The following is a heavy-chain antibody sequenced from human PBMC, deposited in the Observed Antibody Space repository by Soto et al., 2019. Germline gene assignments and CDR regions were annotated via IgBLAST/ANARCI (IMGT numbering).Heavy chain of an antibody. CDR2: IYYNGDT. V-gene: IGHV4-30-4*01. Sequence: TLSRTGSVSGVSINRGDYYWSWIRQSPGRGLEWIGSIYYNGDTNYNPSLGSRVTMSVDTSKNQFFLDLQSVVAADKAVYFCAREGGDFVQVPYYWGQGTLVTVSS. D-gene: IGHD3-3*01. CDR3: AREGGDFVQVPYY. J-gene: IGHJ4*02. CDR1: GVSINRGDYY.